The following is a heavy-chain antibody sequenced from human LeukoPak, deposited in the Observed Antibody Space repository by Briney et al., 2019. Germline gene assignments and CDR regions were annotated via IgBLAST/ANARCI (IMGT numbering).Heavy chain of an antibody. D-gene: IGHD4-17*01. CDR2: IYYSGTT. CDR3: ARGGHDHGDFVYFDL. V-gene: IGHV4-59*01. CDR1: GGSINSNY. Sequence: SETLSLTCTVSGGSINSNYWSWIRQPPGEGLECLGHIYYSGTTTYNPSLKSRVTISVDSSRTQFSLKLTSVTAADTAVYFCARGGHDHGDFVYFDLWGRGTLVTVSS. J-gene: IGHJ2*01.